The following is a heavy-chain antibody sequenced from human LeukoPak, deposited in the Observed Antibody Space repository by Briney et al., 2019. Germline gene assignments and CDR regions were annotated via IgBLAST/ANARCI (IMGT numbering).Heavy chain of an antibody. V-gene: IGHV3-30*04. Sequence: QPGGSLRLSCAASGFTFSSYAMHWVRRAPGKGLEWVAVISYDGSNKYYADSVKGRFTISRDNSKNTLYLQMNSLRAEDTAVYYCARDRPSISGWYSALFDYWGQGTLVTVSS. D-gene: IGHD6-19*01. CDR1: GFTFSSYA. CDR2: ISYDGSNK. J-gene: IGHJ4*02. CDR3: ARDRPSISGWYSALFDY.